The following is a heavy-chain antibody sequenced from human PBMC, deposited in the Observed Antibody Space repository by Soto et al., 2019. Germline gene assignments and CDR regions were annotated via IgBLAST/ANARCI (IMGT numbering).Heavy chain of an antibody. Sequence: SVKVSSEASGYAFTGYYMHWVRQAPGQGLEWMGGIIPIFGTANYAQKFQGRVTITADESTSTAYMELSSLRSDDTAVYYCARGAAAGMDYYYYGMDVWGQGTTVTVSS. V-gene: IGHV1-69*13. CDR2: IIPIFGTA. J-gene: IGHJ6*02. CDR1: GYAFTGYY. CDR3: ARGAAAGMDYYYYGMDV. D-gene: IGHD6-13*01.